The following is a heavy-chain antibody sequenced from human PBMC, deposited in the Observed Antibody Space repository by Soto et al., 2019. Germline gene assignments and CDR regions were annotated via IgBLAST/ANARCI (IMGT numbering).Heavy chain of an antibody. CDR3: ARVSVVYAIRGDSDY. V-gene: IGHV4-31*03. J-gene: IGHJ4*02. CDR1: GGSISSGGYY. D-gene: IGHD2-8*02. CDR2: IYYSGST. Sequence: SETLSLTCTVSGGSISSGGYYWSWIRQHPGKGLEWIGYIYYSGSTYYNPSLKSRVTISVDTSKNQFSLKLSSVTAAYTAVYYCARVSVVYAIRGDSDYWGQGTLVTVSS.